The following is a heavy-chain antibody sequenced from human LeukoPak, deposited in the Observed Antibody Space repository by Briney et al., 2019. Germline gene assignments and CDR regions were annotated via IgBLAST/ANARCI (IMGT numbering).Heavy chain of an antibody. J-gene: IGHJ2*01. D-gene: IGHD2-15*01. V-gene: IGHV1-2*02. Sequence: GASVKVSCKASGYTFTGNHVHWVRQASGQGLEWMGWIDPNSGGTKYAQKFQDRVTMTSDTSISTAYMELSGLRSDDTAVYFCAKEADIVSFDLWGRGTLVTVSS. CDR1: GYTFTGNH. CDR2: IDPNSGGT. CDR3: AKEADIVSFDL.